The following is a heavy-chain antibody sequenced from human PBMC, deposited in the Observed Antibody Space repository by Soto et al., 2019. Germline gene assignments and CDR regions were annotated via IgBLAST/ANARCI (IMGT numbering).Heavy chain of an antibody. J-gene: IGHJ4*02. D-gene: IGHD2-8*02. CDR1: GYTFTSYG. V-gene: IGHV1-18*04. CDR2: ISAYNGNT. CDR3: AREPTSRAGGWFDY. Sequence: VASVKVSCKASGYTFTSYGITWVRQAPGQGLEWMGWISAYNGNTNYAQKLQGRVTMTTDTSTSTAYMELRSLRSDDTAVYYCAREPTSRAGGWFDYWGQGTLVTVSS.